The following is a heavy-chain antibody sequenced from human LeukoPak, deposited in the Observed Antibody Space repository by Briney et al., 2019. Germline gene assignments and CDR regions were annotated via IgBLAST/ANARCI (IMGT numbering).Heavy chain of an antibody. CDR1: GFRFSGIG. CDR3: AKEYGTTVTTGY. J-gene: IGHJ4*02. CDR2: IRNDGSNK. D-gene: IGHD4-11*01. V-gene: IGHV3-30*02. Sequence: PGGSLRLSCAASGFRFSGIGMHWVRQAPGKGLDWVAYIRNDGSNKHYADSVKGRFSISRDNSKNTLYLQMNSLRAEDTAVYYCAKEYGTTVTTGYWGQGTLVTVSS.